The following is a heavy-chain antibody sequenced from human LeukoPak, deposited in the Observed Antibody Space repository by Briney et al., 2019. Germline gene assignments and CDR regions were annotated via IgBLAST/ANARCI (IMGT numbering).Heavy chain of an antibody. CDR2: IYYSGST. Sequence: SETLSLTCTVSGGSIINNAYYWAWIRQPPGKGLEWIGSIYYSGSTHYNPSLKSRLTIFVDTSKNQFSLNLNSVTAADTAVYYCARNETTGLQRTPYYHSYVDVWGKGTTVTVSS. V-gene: IGHV4-39*01. CDR1: GGSIINNAYY. CDR3: ARNETTGLQRTPYYHSYVDV. J-gene: IGHJ6*03. D-gene: IGHD4-11*01.